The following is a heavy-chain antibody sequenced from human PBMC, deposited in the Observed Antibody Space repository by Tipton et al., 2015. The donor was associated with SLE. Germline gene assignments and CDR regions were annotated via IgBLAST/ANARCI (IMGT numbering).Heavy chain of an antibody. Sequence: TLSLTCTVSGGSISSYYWSWIRQPPGKGLEWIGYIYTSGSTNYNPSLKSRVTISVDTSKNQFSLKLSSVTAAGAAVYYCARTPGDAFDIWGQGTMVTVSS. V-gene: IGHV4-4*09. J-gene: IGHJ3*02. D-gene: IGHD7-27*01. CDR3: ARTPGDAFDI. CDR2: IYTSGST. CDR1: GGSISSYY.